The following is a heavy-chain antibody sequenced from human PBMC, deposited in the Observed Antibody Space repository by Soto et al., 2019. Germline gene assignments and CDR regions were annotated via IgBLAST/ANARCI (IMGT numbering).Heavy chain of an antibody. J-gene: IGHJ4*02. V-gene: IGHV3-33*06. CDR2: IWYDGSNK. CDR1: GFTFSSYG. CDR3: AKVRIAAAGILNY. D-gene: IGHD6-13*01. Sequence: GGSLRLSCAASGFTFSSYGMHWVRQAPGKGLEWVAVIWYDGSNKYYADSVKGRFTISRYNSKNTLYLQMNSLRAEDTAVYYCAKVRIAAAGILNYWGQGTLVTVSS.